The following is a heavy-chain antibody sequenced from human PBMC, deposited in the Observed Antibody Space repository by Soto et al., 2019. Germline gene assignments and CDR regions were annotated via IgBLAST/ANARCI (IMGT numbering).Heavy chain of an antibody. J-gene: IGHJ4*02. D-gene: IGHD2-2*01. V-gene: IGHV3-23*01. CDR3: AKCTSSNSCYGLYLDS. CDR1: GFTFSSYA. CDR2: ISGGGGST. Sequence: PGGSLRLSCAASGFTFSSYAMSWVRQAPGKGLEWVSAISGGGGSTYYADSVKGRFSISRDNSKSTLYLQMNNLRAEDTAVYYCAKCTSSNSCYGLYLDSWGQGTLVTVSS.